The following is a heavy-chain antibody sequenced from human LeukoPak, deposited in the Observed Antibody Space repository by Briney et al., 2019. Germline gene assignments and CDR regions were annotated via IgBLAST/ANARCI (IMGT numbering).Heavy chain of an antibody. V-gene: IGHV4-30-2*01. CDR3: ARARESMATAGSYFDY. D-gene: IGHD6-13*01. J-gene: IGHJ4*02. CDR2: IYHTGNT. CDR1: GGSISSGDYS. Sequence: SETLSLTCAVSGGSISSGDYSWSWIRQPPGNGLEWIGYIYHTGNTNYNPSLKSRVTISVARSKNQFSLRLSSVTAADTAVYYCARARESMATAGSYFDYWGQGTLITVSS.